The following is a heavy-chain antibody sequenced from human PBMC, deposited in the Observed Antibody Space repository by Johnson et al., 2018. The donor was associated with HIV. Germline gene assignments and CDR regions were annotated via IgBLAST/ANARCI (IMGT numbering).Heavy chain of an antibody. CDR3: GRDPRIQLWVAAFDI. CDR1: GFTFSDYP. CDR2: ISYDGSNK. V-gene: IGHV3-30-3*01. Sequence: QVQLMESGGGVVQPGRSLRLSCAASGFTFSDYPMHWVRQAPGQGLEWVAVISYDGSNKYYADSMKGRFTISRDNSKKTLYLQMNSLRPEDTAVYYCGRDPRIQLWVAAFDIGGQGTMVTVSS. J-gene: IGHJ3*02. D-gene: IGHD5-18*01.